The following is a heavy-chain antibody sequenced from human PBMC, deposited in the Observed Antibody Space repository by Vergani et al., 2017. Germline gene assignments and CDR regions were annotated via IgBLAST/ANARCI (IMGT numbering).Heavy chain of an antibody. CDR3: ARARRCSSTSCFYFDY. J-gene: IGHJ4*02. CDR1: GFTVSSNY. CDR2: IYSGGST. V-gene: IGHV3-53*02. D-gene: IGHD2-2*01. Sequence: EVQLVETGGGLIQPGGSLRLSCAASGFTVSSNYMSWVRQAPGKGLGWVSVIYSGGSTYYADSVKGRFTISRDNSKNTLYLQMNSLRAEDTAVYYCARARRCSSTSCFYFDYWGQGTLVTVSS.